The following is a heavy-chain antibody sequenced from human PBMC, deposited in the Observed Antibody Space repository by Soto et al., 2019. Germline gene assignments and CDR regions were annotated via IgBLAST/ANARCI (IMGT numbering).Heavy chain of an antibody. V-gene: IGHV3-23*01. D-gene: IGHD2-8*01. CDR2: IGGSGGST. Sequence: GGSLRLSCVASGFTFSSFAMSWVRQAPGKGLEWVSAIGGSGGSTYYADSVKGRFTISRDNSKNMVYLQMNSLRAEDTAVYYCARVMRDSYFDYWGQRTLVTVSS. CDR3: ARVMRDSYFDY. CDR1: GFTFSSFA. J-gene: IGHJ4*02.